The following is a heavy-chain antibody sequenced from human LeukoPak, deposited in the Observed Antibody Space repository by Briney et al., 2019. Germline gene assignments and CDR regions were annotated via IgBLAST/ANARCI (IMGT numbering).Heavy chain of an antibody. D-gene: IGHD4/OR15-4a*01. CDR2: FYYTGRN. Sequence: SETLSLTCTVSGGSISTYYWSWIRQPPGKGLEWIGYFYYTGRNKYNPSLKSRVTISVDTSKNQLSLKLTSVTAADTAVYYCARSSYGDPPGYWGQGILVTVSS. J-gene: IGHJ4*02. CDR3: ARSSYGDPPGY. V-gene: IGHV4-59*01. CDR1: GGSISTYY.